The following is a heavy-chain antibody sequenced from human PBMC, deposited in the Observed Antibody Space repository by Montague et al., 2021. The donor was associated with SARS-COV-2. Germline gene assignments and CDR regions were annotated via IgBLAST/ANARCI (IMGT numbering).Heavy chain of an antibody. CDR2: IYYSGGI. V-gene: IGHV4-59*11. CDR1: GGSMSDHY. J-gene: IGHJ5*02. Sequence: SETLSLTCTVSGGSMSDHYWTWIRQPPGKGLEWLAYIYYSGGINSNASLKSRVTMSVDTSKNQFFLKLTSVTAADTAAYYCARAVSVRRAVNWFDPWGQGSLVTVSS. D-gene: IGHD3-10*02. CDR3: ARAVSVRRAVNWFDP.